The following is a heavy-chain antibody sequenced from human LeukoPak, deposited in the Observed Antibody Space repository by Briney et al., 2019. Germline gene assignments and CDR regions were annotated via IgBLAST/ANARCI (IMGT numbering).Heavy chain of an antibody. CDR1: GFTFSSYA. CDR2: INSDGSEG. Sequence: GGSLRLSCAASGFTFSSYAMHWVRQAPGKGLEWVASINSDGSEGYYADVVKGRFTISRDNAKNSLYLQMNSLRAEDTAVYYCARDRSQHGMDVWGQGTTVTVSS. J-gene: IGHJ6*02. V-gene: IGHV3-7*03. CDR3: ARDRSQHGMDV.